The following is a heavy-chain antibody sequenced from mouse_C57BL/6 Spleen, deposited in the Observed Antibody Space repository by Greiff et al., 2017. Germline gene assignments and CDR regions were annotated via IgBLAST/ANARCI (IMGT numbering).Heavy chain of an antibody. CDR1: GYTFTEYT. CDR2: FYPGSGSI. D-gene: IGHD3-3*01. Sequence: QVQLKESGAELVKPGASVKLSCKASGYTFTEYTIHWVKQRSGQGLEWIGWFYPGSGSIKYNEKFKDKATLTADKSSSTVYMQLSRLTSEDSAVYFCARHEVPAGREAWFAYWGQGTLVTVSA. J-gene: IGHJ3*01. CDR3: ARHEVPAGREAWFAY. V-gene: IGHV1-62-2*01.